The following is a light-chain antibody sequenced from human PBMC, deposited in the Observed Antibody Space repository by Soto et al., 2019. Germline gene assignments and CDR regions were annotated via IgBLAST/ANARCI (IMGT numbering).Light chain of an antibody. Sequence: EIVLTQSPATLSLSPGARAPLSCRASQSVSTYLAWYPQRPGQAPRLLIYDASYRATDIPPRFSGSGSGTDFTLTISRLEPEDFAVYYCQQYGSSPWTFGQGTKVDIK. V-gene: IGKV3-11*01. CDR3: QQYGSSPWT. J-gene: IGKJ1*01. CDR2: DAS. CDR1: QSVSTY.